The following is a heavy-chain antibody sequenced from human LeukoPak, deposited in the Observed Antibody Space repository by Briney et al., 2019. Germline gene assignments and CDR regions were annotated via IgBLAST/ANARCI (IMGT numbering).Heavy chain of an antibody. J-gene: IGHJ4*02. CDR3: AKDLPYYDFWSGYYISDKTPFDY. CDR1: GFTVNSKY. CDR2: IKQDGSEK. V-gene: IGHV3-7*01. D-gene: IGHD3-3*01. Sequence: GGSLRLSCVASGFTVNSKYMSWVRQAPGKGLEWVANIKQDGSEKYYVDSVKGRFTISRDNSKNTLYLQMNSLRAEDTAVYYCAKDLPYYDFWSGYYISDKTPFDYWGQGTLVTVSS.